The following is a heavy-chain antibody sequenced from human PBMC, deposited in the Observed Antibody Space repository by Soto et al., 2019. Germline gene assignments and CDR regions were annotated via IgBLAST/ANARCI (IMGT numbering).Heavy chain of an antibody. CDR1: GGTFSSYA. CDR2: IIPIFGTA. Sequence: SVKVSCKASGGTFSSYAISWVRQAPGQGLEWMGGIIPIFGTASYAQKFQGRVTITADESTSTAYMELSSLRSEDTAVYYCARYPTHSGDYPYLPHWGQGTLVTVSS. V-gene: IGHV1-69*13. J-gene: IGHJ1*01. CDR3: ARYPTHSGDYPYLPH. D-gene: IGHD4-17*01.